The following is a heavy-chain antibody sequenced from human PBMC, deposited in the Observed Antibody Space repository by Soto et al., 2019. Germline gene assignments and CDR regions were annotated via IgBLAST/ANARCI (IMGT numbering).Heavy chain of an antibody. V-gene: IGHV3-23*01. CDR1: GFTFTTYA. CDR2: ISESGGST. Sequence: DVQLLESGGGLVQPGGSLRLSCAASGFTFTTYAMNWVRQAPGKGLEWVSGISESGGSTYYADSVKGRFTISRDNSKNPLFLQKNRLGGEDTAVYHWAKGVMVRGIYYGMDVRGQGTTVTVSS. D-gene: IGHD3-10*01. CDR3: AKGVMVRGIYYGMDV. J-gene: IGHJ6*02.